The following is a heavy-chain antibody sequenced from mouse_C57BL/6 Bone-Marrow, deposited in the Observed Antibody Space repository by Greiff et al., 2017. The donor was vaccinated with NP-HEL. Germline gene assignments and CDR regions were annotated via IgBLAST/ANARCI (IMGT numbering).Heavy chain of an antibody. CDR1: GFSLTSYA. CDR3: ARNSDGYCPYAMDY. CDR2: IWTGGGT. J-gene: IGHJ4*01. V-gene: IGHV2-9-1*01. D-gene: IGHD2-3*01. Sequence: VKVEESGPGLVAPSQSLSITCTVSGFSLTSYAISWVRQPPGKGLEWLGVIWTGGGTNYNSALKSRLSISKDNSKSQVFLKMNSLQTDDTARYYCARNSDGYCPYAMDYWGQGTSVTVSS.